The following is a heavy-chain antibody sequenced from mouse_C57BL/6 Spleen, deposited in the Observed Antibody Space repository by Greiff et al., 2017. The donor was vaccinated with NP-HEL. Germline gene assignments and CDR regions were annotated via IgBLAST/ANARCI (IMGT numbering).Heavy chain of an antibody. Sequence: EVQLVESGGGLVKPGGSLKLSCAASGFTFSSYTMSWVRQTPEKRLEWVATISGGGGNTYYPDSVKGRFTISRDNAKNTLYLQMSSLRSEDTALYYCARHGYGSSYDWYFDVWGTGTTVTVSS. D-gene: IGHD1-1*01. CDR3: ARHGYGSSYDWYFDV. CDR2: ISGGGGNT. V-gene: IGHV5-9*01. CDR1: GFTFSSYT. J-gene: IGHJ1*03.